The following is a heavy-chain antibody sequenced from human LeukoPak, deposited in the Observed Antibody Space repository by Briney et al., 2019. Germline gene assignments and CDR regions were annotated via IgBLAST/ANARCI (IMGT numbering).Heavy chain of an antibody. Sequence: SETLSLTCTVSGGSISSYYWSWIRQPPGKGLEWIGYIYYSGSTNYNPSLKSRVTISVDTSKNQFSPKLSSVTAADTAVYYCARHSGVTLDVWGQGTTVTVSS. CDR2: IYYSGST. V-gene: IGHV4-59*08. CDR3: ARHSGVTLDV. CDR1: GGSISSYY. D-gene: IGHD3-10*01. J-gene: IGHJ6*02.